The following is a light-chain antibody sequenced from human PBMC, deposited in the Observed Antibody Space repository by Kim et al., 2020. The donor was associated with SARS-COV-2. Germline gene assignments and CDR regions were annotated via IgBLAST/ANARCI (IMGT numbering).Light chain of an antibody. CDR1: QSLLYSSNNKNY. CDR3: QQYYSNPRT. CDR2: WAS. Sequence: RATINCKSSQSLLYSSNNKNYFAWYQQKPGQPPKLLIYWASTRESGVPDRFSGSGSGTDFTLTISSLQAEDVAVYYCQQYYSNPRTFGQGTKLEIK. J-gene: IGKJ2*01. V-gene: IGKV4-1*01.